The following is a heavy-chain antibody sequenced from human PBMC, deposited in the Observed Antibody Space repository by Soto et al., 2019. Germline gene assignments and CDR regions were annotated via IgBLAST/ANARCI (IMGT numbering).Heavy chain of an antibody. Sequence: SETLSLTCSVSGDSISTVDYFWAWIRQPPGQALEYIGYIYKSATTYYNPSLESRVAISLDTSKSQFSLNVTSVTAADTAVYFCARGRYCLTGRCFPNWFESWGQGTLVTVSS. V-gene: IGHV4-30-4*08. J-gene: IGHJ5*01. CDR2: IYKSATT. CDR3: ARGRYCLTGRCFPNWFES. D-gene: IGHD2-15*01. CDR1: GDSISTVDYF.